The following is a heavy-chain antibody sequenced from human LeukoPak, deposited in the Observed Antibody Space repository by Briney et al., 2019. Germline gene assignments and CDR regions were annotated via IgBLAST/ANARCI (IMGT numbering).Heavy chain of an antibody. Sequence: GGSLRLSCVASKFPFRQAWMRWVRQAPGKGLEWVGRILSESDGGTTDYAAPVKGRFTISRDDSKNTMFLQMNNLETEDTGIYYCTTSGWFDHWGQGTLVTVSS. V-gene: IGHV3-15*01. CDR3: TTSGWFDH. CDR2: ILSESDGGTT. J-gene: IGHJ5*02. D-gene: IGHD1-26*01. CDR1: KFPFRQAW.